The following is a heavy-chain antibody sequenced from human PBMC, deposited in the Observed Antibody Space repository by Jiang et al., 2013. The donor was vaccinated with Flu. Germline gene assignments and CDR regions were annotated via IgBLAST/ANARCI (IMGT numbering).Heavy chain of an antibody. Sequence: GPGLVKPSETLSLTCTVSGGSISSYYWSWIRQPPGKGLEWIGYIYYSGSTNYNPSLKSRVTISVDTSKNQFSLKLSSVTAADTAVYYCARHGRYGSGSYYTDLDYWGQGTLVTVSS. J-gene: IGHJ4*02. CDR3: ARHGRYGSGSYYTDLDY. CDR2: IYYSGST. V-gene: IGHV4-59*08. D-gene: IGHD3-10*01. CDR1: GGSISSYY.